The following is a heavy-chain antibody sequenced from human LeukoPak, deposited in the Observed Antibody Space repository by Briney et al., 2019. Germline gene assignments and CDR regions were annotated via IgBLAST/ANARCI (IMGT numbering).Heavy chain of an antibody. CDR1: GGSISSYY. J-gene: IGHJ2*01. D-gene: IGHD6-19*01. V-gene: IGHV4-59*01. CDR3: ARAEGYSSGWFPYWYFDL. Sequence: SETLSLTCTVSGGSISSYYWSWIRQPPGKGLEWIGYIYYSGSTNYNPSLKSRVTISVDTSKNQFSLKLSSVTAADTAVYYCARAEGYSSGWFPYWYFDLWGRGTLVTVSS. CDR2: IYYSGST.